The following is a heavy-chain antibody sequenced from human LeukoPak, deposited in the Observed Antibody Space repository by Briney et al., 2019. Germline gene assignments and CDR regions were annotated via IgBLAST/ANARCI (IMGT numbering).Heavy chain of an antibody. CDR1: GFTFSSFA. Sequence: GGSLRLSCAASGFTFSSFAMGWVRQAPGKGLEWVSTISGSSGRPYYADSVKGRFTISRDNSKATLYLQMNSLRAEDTAIYYCARHPEPGYCTSTSCNDSYLDYWGQGSLVSVSS. CDR3: ARHPEPGYCTSTSCNDSYLDY. CDR2: ISGSSGRP. J-gene: IGHJ4*02. D-gene: IGHD2-2*01. V-gene: IGHV3-23*01.